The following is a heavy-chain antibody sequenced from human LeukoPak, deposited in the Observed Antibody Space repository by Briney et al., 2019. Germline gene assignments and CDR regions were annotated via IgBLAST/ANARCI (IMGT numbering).Heavy chain of an antibody. Sequence: GGSLRLSCAASGFTVSSNYMSWVRQAPGKGLEWVSVIYSGGSTYYADSVKGRFTISRGNSKNTLYLQMNSLRAEDTAVYYCARHYGSGSYLKNWGQGTLVTVSS. CDR3: ARHYGSGSYLKN. CDR1: GFTVSSNY. D-gene: IGHD3-10*01. CDR2: IYSGGST. J-gene: IGHJ4*02. V-gene: IGHV3-53*01.